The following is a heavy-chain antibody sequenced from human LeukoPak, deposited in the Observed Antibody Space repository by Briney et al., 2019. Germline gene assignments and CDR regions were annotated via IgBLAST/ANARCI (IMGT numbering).Heavy chain of an antibody. Sequence: GGSLRLSCAASGFTFSDYYMSWIRQAPGKGLEWISYISGSASSIFYADSVKGRFTISRDNAKNSLYLQMNSLSAEDTAVYYCAKDLSNDYLWGSDRIDAFDVWGQGTMVTVAS. D-gene: IGHD3-16*02. V-gene: IGHV3-11*01. CDR2: ISGSASSI. CDR3: AKDLSNDYLWGSDRIDAFDV. J-gene: IGHJ3*01. CDR1: GFTFSDYY.